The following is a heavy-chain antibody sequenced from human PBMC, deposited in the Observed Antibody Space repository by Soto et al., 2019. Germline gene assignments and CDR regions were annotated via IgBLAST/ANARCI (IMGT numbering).Heavy chain of an antibody. CDR1: GYTFTSYA. V-gene: IGHV1-3*01. D-gene: IGHD3-22*01. J-gene: IGHJ4*02. Sequence: GASVKVSCKASGYTFTSYAMHWVRQAPGQRLDWMGWINAGNGNTKYSQKFQGRVTITRDTSASTAYMELSSLRSEDTAVYYCAKDYYDSSGYYPPALLFDYWGQGTLVTVSS. CDR3: AKDYYDSSGYYPPALLFDY. CDR2: INAGNGNT.